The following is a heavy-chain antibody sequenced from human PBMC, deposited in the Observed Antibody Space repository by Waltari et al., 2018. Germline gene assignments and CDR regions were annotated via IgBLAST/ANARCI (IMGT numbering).Heavy chain of an antibody. CDR1: GYTFTGYY. V-gene: IGHV1-2*06. CDR3: ARDLGYCSGGSCHVAFDI. CDR2: INPNSGGT. J-gene: IGHJ3*02. Sequence: QVQLVQSGAEVKKPGASVKVSCKASGYTFTGYYMHWVRQAPGQGLEWMGRINPNSGGTNYAQKFQGRVTMTRDTSISTAYMELSRLRSDDTAVYYCARDLGYCSGGSCHVAFDIWGQGTMVTVSS. D-gene: IGHD2-15*01.